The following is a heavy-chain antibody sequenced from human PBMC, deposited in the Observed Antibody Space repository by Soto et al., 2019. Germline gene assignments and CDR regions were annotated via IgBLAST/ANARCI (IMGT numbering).Heavy chain of an antibody. CDR3: ARDLGGIAEPSAPNAFDI. D-gene: IGHD3-16*01. V-gene: IGHV1-69*13. CDR2: IIPIFGTA. CDR1: GGTFSSYA. J-gene: IGHJ3*02. Sequence: SVKVSCKASGGTFSSYAISWVRQAPGQGLEWMGGIIPIFGTANYAQKFQGRVTITADESTSTAYMELSSLRSEDTAVYYCARDLGGIAEPSAPNAFDIWGQGTILTVS.